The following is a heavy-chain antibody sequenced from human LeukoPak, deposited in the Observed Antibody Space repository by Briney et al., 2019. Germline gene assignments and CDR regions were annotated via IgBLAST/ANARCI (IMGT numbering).Heavy chain of an antibody. Sequence: SGTLCLTCTVSGGSISSGGYYWSWIRQHPGKGLEWIGYIYYSGSTYYNPSLKSRVTISVDTSKNQFPLKLSSVTAADTAVYYCARSSSADGWFDPWGRGTLVTVSS. CDR1: GGSISSGGYY. D-gene: IGHD6-6*01. V-gene: IGHV4-31*03. CDR2: IYYSGST. J-gene: IGHJ5*02. CDR3: ARSSSADGWFDP.